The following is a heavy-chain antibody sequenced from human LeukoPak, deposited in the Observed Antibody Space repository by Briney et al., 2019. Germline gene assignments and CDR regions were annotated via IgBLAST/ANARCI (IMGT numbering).Heavy chain of an antibody. CDR1: GFTFSSYA. CDR2: ISGSGGST. J-gene: IGHJ4*02. Sequence: GGSLRLSCAASGFTFSSYAMSWVRQAPGKGLEWVSPISGSGGSTYYADSVKGRFTISRDNSKNTLYLQMNSLRAEDTAVYYCAKGSSSWYGYYFDYWGQGTLVTVSS. D-gene: IGHD6-13*01. V-gene: IGHV3-23*01. CDR3: AKGSSSWYGYYFDY.